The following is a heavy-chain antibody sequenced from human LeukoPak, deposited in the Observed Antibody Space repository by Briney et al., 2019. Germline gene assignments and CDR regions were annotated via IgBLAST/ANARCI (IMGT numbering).Heavy chain of an antibody. D-gene: IGHD4-11*01. CDR3: AKDYSYYAFDY. CDR1: GFTVSSHY. J-gene: IGHJ4*02. V-gene: IGHV3-66*01. Sequence: PGGSLRLSCAASGFTVSSHYMTWVRQAPGKGLECVSIIYSGGSTYYADSVKGRFTISRDNSKNTLHLQMNSLRAEDTAVYYCAKDYSYYAFDYWGQGTLVTVSS. CDR2: IYSGGST.